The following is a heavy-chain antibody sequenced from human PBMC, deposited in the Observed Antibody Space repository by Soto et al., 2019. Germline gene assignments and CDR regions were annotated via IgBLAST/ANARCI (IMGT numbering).Heavy chain of an antibody. V-gene: IGHV1-69*13. CDR3: ARNHYGSGARVPYYFDY. CDR2: IIPIFGTA. Sequence: ASVKVSCKASGGTFSSYAISWVRQAPGQGLEWMGGIIPIFGTANYAQKFQGRVTITADESTSTAYMELSSLRSEDTAVYYCARNHYGSGARVPYYFDYWGQGTLVTVSS. D-gene: IGHD3-10*01. CDR1: GGTFSSYA. J-gene: IGHJ4*02.